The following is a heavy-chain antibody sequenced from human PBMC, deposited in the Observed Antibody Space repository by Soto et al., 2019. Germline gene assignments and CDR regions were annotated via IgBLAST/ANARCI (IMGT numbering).Heavy chain of an antibody. CDR1: GGSLTGYY. D-gene: IGHD5-12*01. J-gene: IGHJ4*02. CDR3: ARGQEGIVATH. CDR2: VKDGGST. V-gene: IGHV4-34*01. Sequence: PSETLSFTCTVNGGSLTGYYWSWFRQPPGKGLEGIGEVKDGGSTNYSPSLRGRGSISADTSKNHFSLRLNSVTAAATAVYFCARGQEGIVATHWDQGAPVTVSS.